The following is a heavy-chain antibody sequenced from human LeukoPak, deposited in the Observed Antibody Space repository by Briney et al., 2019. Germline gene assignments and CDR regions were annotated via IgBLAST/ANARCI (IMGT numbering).Heavy chain of an antibody. CDR2: ISHDGTNK. CDR3: ARDFGGLXWNYYFDY. J-gene: IGHJ4*02. CDR1: GFIFSDYA. V-gene: IGHV3-30*04. Sequence: GGSLRLSCAASGFIFSDYAMHWVRQAPGKGLEWVAIISHDGTNKYHADSVKGRFTISRDNSKNTPYPQMNSLIDEDTAVYLCARDFGGLXWNYYFDYWGQGTLVTVSS. D-gene: IGHD4-23*01.